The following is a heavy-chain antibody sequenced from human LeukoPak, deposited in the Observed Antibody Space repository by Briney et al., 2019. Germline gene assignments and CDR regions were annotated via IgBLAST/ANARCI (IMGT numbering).Heavy chain of an antibody. D-gene: IGHD1-26*01. Sequence: GGSLRLSCTASGFTFINAWMSWVRQAPGEGLEWVGRIRSKSNGGTTDYAAPVKGRFTVSRDDSKNTLYLQMNSLKTEDTAVYYCIASGGSAGSRYWGQGTLATVSS. CDR2: IRSKSNGGTT. CDR1: GFTFINAW. V-gene: IGHV3-15*01. CDR3: IASGGSAGSRY. J-gene: IGHJ1*01.